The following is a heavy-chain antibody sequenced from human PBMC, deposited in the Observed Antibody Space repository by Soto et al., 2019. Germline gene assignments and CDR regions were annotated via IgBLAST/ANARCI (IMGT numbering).Heavy chain of an antibody. CDR3: ARDAAPFLWFGESLNWFDP. Sequence: GGSLRLSCVASGFSFRDYSMTWMRQAPGGGLDFVAFISNSGSTDYYADSVKGRFTISRDNAKNSLYLQMNSLRAEDTAVYYCARDAAPFLWFGESLNWFDPWGQGTLVTVSS. V-gene: IGHV3-11*04. CDR2: ISNSGSTD. CDR1: GFSFRDYS. J-gene: IGHJ5*02. D-gene: IGHD3-10*01.